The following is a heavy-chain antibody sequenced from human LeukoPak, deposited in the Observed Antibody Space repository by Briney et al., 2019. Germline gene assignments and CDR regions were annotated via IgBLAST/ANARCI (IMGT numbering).Heavy chain of an antibody. Sequence: GGSLRLSCAASGFTFSTYWMHWVRQAPGKGLVWVSRINSDGSSTNYADSVKGRFTISRDNAKNTLYLQLNSLRAEDTAVYYCAKRAVEKASDYWGQGTLVTVSS. J-gene: IGHJ4*02. CDR2: INSDGSST. D-gene: IGHD6-19*01. V-gene: IGHV3-74*01. CDR1: GFTFSTYW. CDR3: AKRAVEKASDY.